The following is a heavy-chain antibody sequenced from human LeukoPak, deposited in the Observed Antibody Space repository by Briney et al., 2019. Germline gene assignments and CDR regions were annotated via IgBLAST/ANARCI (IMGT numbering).Heavy chain of an antibody. CDR1: KFTFNGSA. D-gene: IGHD5-24*01. CDR2: IRTKVKNYAT. V-gene: IGHV3-73*01. CDR3: AKARGDGSSQRGFFDY. Sequence: GGSLRLSCAASKFTFNGSAIHWVRQASGKGLEWVGRIRTKVKNYATAYAESVKGRFTISRDKSKNTLNLQMNSLRAEDTAVYYCAKARGDGSSQRGFFDYWGQGILVTVSS. J-gene: IGHJ4*02.